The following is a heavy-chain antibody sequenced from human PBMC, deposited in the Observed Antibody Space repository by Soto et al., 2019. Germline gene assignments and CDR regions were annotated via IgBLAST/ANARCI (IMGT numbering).Heavy chain of an antibody. J-gene: IGHJ4*02. CDR2: ISVSGGST. CDR1: GFTFSNYA. CDR3: AKDAGSVCSGGSCYFQALDS. V-gene: IGHV3-23*01. Sequence: GGSLRLSCAASGFTFSNYAMSWVRQAPGKGLEWVSGISVSGGSTYYADSVKGRFTISRDNSKNTLYVQMNSLRVDDTAVYYCAKDAGSVCSGGSCYFQALDSWGQGTLVTVSS. D-gene: IGHD2-15*01.